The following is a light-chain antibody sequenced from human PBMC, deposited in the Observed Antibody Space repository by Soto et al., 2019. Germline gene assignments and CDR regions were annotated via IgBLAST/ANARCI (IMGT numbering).Light chain of an antibody. V-gene: IGKV3-11*01. CDR2: DAS. CDR3: QQRSNWPLT. CDR1: QSVSSY. Sequence: EIVLTQSPATLSLSPGERATLSCRASQSVSSYLAWYQQKPGQAPRLLIYDASNRATGIPARFSGSGSGTDFTLTISRLEPEDFSSYYCQQRSNWPLTFGGGTKVEIK. J-gene: IGKJ4*01.